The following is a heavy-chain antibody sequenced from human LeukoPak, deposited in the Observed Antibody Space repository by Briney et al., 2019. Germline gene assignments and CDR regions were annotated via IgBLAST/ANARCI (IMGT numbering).Heavy chain of an antibody. V-gene: IGHV3-21*01. J-gene: IGHJ4*02. CDR2: ISSSSSYI. CDR1: GFTFSSYS. CDR3: ARADYTYYYDSSGPNSFDY. Sequence: GGSLRLSCAASGFTFSSYSMNWVRQAPGKGLEWVSSISSSSSYIYYADSVKGLFTISRDNAKNSLYLQMNSLRAEDTAVYYCARADYTYYYDSSGPNSFDYWGQGTLVTVSS. D-gene: IGHD3-22*01.